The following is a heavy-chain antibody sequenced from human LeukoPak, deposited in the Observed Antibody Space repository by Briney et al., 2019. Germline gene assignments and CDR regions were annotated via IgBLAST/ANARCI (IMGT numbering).Heavy chain of an antibody. V-gene: IGHV4-4*07. J-gene: IGHJ4*02. Sequence: SETLSLTCTVSGDSISGYYWSWIRQPAGKGLEWIGRIYTSGTTNYNTNYNPSLKSRVTMSADTSKNQLSLKLSSVTAADTAVYYCARETRQGSDYWGQGTLVTVSS. CDR3: ARETRQGSDY. D-gene: IGHD1-7*01. CDR1: GDSISGYY. CDR2: IYTSGTTNYNT.